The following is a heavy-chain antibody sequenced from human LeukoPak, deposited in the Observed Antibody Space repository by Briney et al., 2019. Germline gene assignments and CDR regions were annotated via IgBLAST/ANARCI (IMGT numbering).Heavy chain of an antibody. CDR2: INLSGGST. D-gene: IGHD2-21*02. J-gene: IGHJ6*02. CDR3: ASPTRSGGDWGPYYYGMDV. Sequence: ASVKVSCKASGYTFTSYYMHWVRQAPGQGLEWMGIINLSGGSTSYAQKFQGRVTMTRDTSTSTVYMELSSLRSEDTAVYYCASPTRSGGDWGPYYYGMDVWGQGTTVTVSS. CDR1: GYTFTSYY. V-gene: IGHV1-46*01.